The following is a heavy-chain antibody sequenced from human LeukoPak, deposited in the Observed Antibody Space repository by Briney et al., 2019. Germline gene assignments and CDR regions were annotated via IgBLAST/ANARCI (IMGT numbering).Heavy chain of an antibody. V-gene: IGHV1-69*04. CDR3: ARAKAIVAWDYYFDY. Sequence: SVKVSCKASGGTFSGYAISWVRQAPGQGLEWMGRIIPILGIANYAQKFQGRVTITADKSTSTAYMELSSLRSEDTAVYYCARAKAIVAWDYYFDYWGQGTLVTVSS. J-gene: IGHJ4*02. CDR1: GGTFSGYA. CDR2: IIPILGIA. D-gene: IGHD1-26*01.